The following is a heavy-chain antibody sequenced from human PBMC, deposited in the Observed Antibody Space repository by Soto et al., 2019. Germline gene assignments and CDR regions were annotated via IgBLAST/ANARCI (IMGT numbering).Heavy chain of an antibody. V-gene: IGHV3-72*01. D-gene: IGHD1-26*01. CDR2: IRNKDNSYTT. J-gene: IGHJ4*02. CDR1: GFTFSDHY. CDR3: VRVSLGNTRRYFDY. Sequence: EVQLVESGGGLVQPGGSLRLSCAASGFTFSDHYMDWVRQAPGKGLEWVGRIRNKDNSYTTQYAASVKGRFSISRDDSENLLYLQMNNLKTDDTAVFYCVRVSLGNTRRYFDYWGQGILVTVSS.